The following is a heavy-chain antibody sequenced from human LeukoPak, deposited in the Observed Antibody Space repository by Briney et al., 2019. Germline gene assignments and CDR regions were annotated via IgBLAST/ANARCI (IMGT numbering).Heavy chain of an antibody. D-gene: IGHD1-26*01. Sequence: SVKVSCKASGGTFSSYAISWVRRAPGQGLEWMGGIIPIFGTANYAQKFQGRVTITADKSTSTAYMELSSLRSEDTAVYYCARGSGSSLYYWYYYMDVWGKGTTVTVSS. CDR2: IIPIFGTA. CDR3: ARGSGSSLYYWYYYMDV. V-gene: IGHV1-69*06. CDR1: GGTFSSYA. J-gene: IGHJ6*03.